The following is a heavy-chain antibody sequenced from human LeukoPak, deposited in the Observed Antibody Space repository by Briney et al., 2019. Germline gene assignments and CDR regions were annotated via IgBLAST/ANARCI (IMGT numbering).Heavy chain of an antibody. CDR3: ARALLWFGEPSHIDY. Sequence: ASVKVSCKASGYTFTSYGISWVRQAPGQGLEWMGWITAYNDNTNYAQKLQGRVTMITDTSTSTAYMELRSLRSDDTAVYYCARALLWFGEPSHIDYWGQGTLVAVSS. J-gene: IGHJ4*02. CDR2: ITAYNDNT. CDR1: GYTFTSYG. D-gene: IGHD3-10*01. V-gene: IGHV1-18*01.